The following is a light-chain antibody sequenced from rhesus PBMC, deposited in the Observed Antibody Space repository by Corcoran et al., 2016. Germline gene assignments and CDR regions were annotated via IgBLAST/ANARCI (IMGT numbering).Light chain of an antibody. CDR3: SSYAGNNTFI. CDR2: EVN. Sequence: QVALTQPRSVSGSPGQSVTISSTGTSSDIGGYNYVSWYQQHPGTAPKVMIYEVNKRPSGVSDRFSGSKSGNTASLTISGLQAEDEADYYGSSYAGNNTFIFGAGTRLTVL. CDR1: SSDIGGYNY. V-gene: IGLV2-32*02. J-gene: IGLJ1*01.